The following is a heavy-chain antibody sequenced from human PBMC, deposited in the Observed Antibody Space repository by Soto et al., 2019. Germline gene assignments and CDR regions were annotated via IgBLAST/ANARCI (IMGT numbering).Heavy chain of an antibody. Sequence: GGSLRLSCAASGFTFSSYAMSWVRQAPGKGLEWVSAISGSGGSTYYADSVKGRFTISRDNSKNTLYLQMNSLRAEDTAVYYCANSRIAAHAFDYWGQGTLVTVSS. CDR2: ISGSGGST. V-gene: IGHV3-23*01. CDR1: GFTFSSYA. CDR3: ANSRIAAHAFDY. J-gene: IGHJ4*02. D-gene: IGHD6-6*01.